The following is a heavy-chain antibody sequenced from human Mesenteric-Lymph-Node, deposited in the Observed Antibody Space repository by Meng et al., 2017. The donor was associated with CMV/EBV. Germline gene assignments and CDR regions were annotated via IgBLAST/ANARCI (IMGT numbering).Heavy chain of an antibody. V-gene: IGHV4-38-2*02. CDR3: ARTLYVCNTINCYPKGGFDY. CDR2: IHYTGNT. CDR1: DSSISSGYY. J-gene: IGHJ4*02. D-gene: IGHD2-21*01. Sequence: SETLSLTCIISDSSISSGYYWGWIRQPPGKGLEWIGSIHYTGNTYYNPSLKSRVTISVDTSKNQFSLNLSSVTAAETAVYFCARTLYVCNTINCYPKGGFDYWGQGTLVTVSS.